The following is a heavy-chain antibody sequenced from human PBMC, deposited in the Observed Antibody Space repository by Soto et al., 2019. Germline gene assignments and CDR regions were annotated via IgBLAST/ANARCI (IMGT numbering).Heavy chain of an antibody. V-gene: IGHV5-51*01. CDR3: ARGDYDILTGSYKSYYGMDV. Sequence: GESLKISCKGSGYSFTSYWIGWVRQIPGKGLEWMGIIYPGDSDTRYSPSFQGQVTISADKSISTAYLQWSSLKASDTAMYYCARGDYDILTGSYKSYYGMDVWGQGTTVTVSS. D-gene: IGHD3-9*01. CDR1: GYSFTSYW. J-gene: IGHJ6*02. CDR2: IYPGDSDT.